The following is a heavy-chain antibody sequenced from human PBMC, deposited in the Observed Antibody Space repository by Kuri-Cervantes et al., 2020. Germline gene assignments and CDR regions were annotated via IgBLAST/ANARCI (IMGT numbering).Heavy chain of an antibody. CDR3: ASIYGYSTGEGGF. CDR1: GFTFSSYS. V-gene: IGHV3-33*08. J-gene: IGHJ4*02. CDR2: IGFDGHNE. Sequence: LSLTCAASGFTFSSYSMNWVRQAPGKGLEWVAVIGFDGHNEDYADSVKGRFTISRDNSKSTLYLQMNSLRAEDTAVYYCASIYGYSTGEGGFWGQGTLVTVSS. D-gene: IGHD6-19*01.